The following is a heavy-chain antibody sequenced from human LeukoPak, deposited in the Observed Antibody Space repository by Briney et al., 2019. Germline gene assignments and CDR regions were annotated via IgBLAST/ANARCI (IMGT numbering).Heavy chain of an antibody. Sequence: ASVKVSCKVSGYTLTELSMHWVRQAPGKGLEWMGGFDPEDGETIYAQKFQGRVTMTEDTSTDTAYMELSSLRSEDTAVYYCATAPYYYGSGSYYNTLDYWGQGTLVAVSS. V-gene: IGHV1-24*01. D-gene: IGHD3-10*01. CDR1: GYTLTELS. CDR2: FDPEDGET. J-gene: IGHJ4*02. CDR3: ATAPYYYGSGSYYNTLDY.